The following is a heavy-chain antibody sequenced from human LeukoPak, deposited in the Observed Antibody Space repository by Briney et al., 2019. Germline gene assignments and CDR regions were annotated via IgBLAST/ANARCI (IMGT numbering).Heavy chain of an antibody. CDR2: ISSSGSTI. D-gene: IGHD5-24*01. V-gene: IGHV3-48*03. CDR3: ARDSRDGYRGDY. CDR1: GFTFSSYE. Sequence: PGGSLRLSCAASGFTFSSYEMNWVRKAPGKGLEWVSYISSSGSTIYYADSVKGRFTISRDNAKNSLYLQMNSLRAEDTAVYYCARDSRDGYRGDYWGQGTLVTVSS. J-gene: IGHJ4*02.